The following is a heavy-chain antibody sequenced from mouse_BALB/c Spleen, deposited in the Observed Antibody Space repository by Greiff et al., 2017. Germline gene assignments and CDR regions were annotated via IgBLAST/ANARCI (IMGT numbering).Heavy chain of an antibody. V-gene: IGHV5-6-5*01. CDR2: ISSGGST. J-gene: IGHJ3*01. D-gene: IGHD2-4*01. CDR3: ARDYDYGGFAY. CDR1: GFTFSSYA. Sequence: EVQRVESGGGLVKPGGSLKLSCAASGFTFSSYAMSWVRQTPEKRLEWVASISSGGSTYYPDSVKGRFTISRDNARNILYLQMSSLRSEDTAMYYCARDYDYGGFAYWGQGTLVTVSA.